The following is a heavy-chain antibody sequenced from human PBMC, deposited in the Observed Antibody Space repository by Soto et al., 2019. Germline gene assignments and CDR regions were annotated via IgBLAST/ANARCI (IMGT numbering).Heavy chain of an antibody. J-gene: IGHJ5*02. CDR3: ARHQRPIARGGFDI. Sequence: PSETLSLTCTVSRGSISSYYWGWIRQVPGRGLECIGYIFYIGTTYYNPSLKSRVTISLDTPKNQFSLKLNSVTAADTAVYYCARHQRPIARGGFDIWGQGTLVTVSS. CDR2: IFYIGTT. V-gene: IGHV4-59*01. CDR1: RGSISSYY. D-gene: IGHD2-21*01.